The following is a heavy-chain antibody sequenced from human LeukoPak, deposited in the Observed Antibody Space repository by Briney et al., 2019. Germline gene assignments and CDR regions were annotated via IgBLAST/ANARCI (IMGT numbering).Heavy chain of an antibody. CDR2: IYHSGST. CDR3: AGFPQYYDFWSGYLDQ. Sequence: PSQTLSLTCTVSGGSISSGGYYWSWIRQPPGKGLEWIGYIYHSGSTYYNPSLKSRVTISVDRSKNQFFLKLSSVTAADTAVYYCAGFPQYYDFWSGYLDQWGQGTLVTDSS. D-gene: IGHD3-3*01. V-gene: IGHV4-30-2*01. J-gene: IGHJ4*02. CDR1: GGSISSGGYY.